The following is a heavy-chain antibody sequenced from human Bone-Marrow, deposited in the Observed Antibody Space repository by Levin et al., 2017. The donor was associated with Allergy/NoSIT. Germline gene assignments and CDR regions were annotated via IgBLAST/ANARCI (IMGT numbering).Heavy chain of an antibody. D-gene: IGHD4-17*01. CDR3: AKDALSHDYGDCLDH. V-gene: IGHV3-11*01. J-gene: IGHJ4*02. Sequence: PGGSLRLSCAASGFTFEYYYMNWIRQTPGKGLEWISSIGSSGTDIHYADSVKGRFTISRDNAKSSLFLQMNSLRAEDTAVYFCAKDALSHDYGDCLDHWGPGTLVTVSS. CDR2: IGSSGTDI. CDR1: GFTFEYYY.